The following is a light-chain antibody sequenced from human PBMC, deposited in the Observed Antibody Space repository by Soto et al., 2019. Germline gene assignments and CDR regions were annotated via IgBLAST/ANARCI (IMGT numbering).Light chain of an antibody. V-gene: IGKV3-20*01. CDR1: QSVSSSY. CDR2: GAY. CDR3: QPYGSSPYT. Sequence: EIVLTQSPGTLSLSPGERATLSCRASQSVSSSYLAWYQQKPGQAPRLLIYGAYSRATDIQDRFSGSGSGTDFTLTISRLEPEDVAVYYCQPYGSSPYTFGQGTKLEIK. J-gene: IGKJ2*01.